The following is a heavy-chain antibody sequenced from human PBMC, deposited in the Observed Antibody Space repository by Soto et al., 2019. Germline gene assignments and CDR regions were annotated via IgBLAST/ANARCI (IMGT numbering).Heavy chain of an antibody. J-gene: IGHJ5*02. CDR2: ISYDGSDE. CDR1: GFLFSNYG. D-gene: IGHD2-2*02. CDR3: AKGGRYCSSTSCYSWFDP. Sequence: QVQLVESGGGVVQPGRSLRLSCAASGFLFSNYGMHWVRQAPGKGLEWVAVISYDGSDEYYADSVKGRFTISRDKSTNTLYLQMNSLRAEDTAVYYCAKGGRYCSSTSCYSWFDPWGQGTLVTVSS. V-gene: IGHV3-30*18.